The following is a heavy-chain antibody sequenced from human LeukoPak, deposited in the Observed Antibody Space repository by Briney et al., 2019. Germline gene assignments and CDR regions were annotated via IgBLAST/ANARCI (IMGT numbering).Heavy chain of an antibody. CDR3: ARTGSGAFDI. CDR2: IYTSGST. CDR1: GGSINSYF. D-gene: IGHD3-10*01. J-gene: IGHJ3*02. V-gene: IGHV4-4*07. Sequence: SETLSLTCTVSGGSINSYFWNWIRQPAGKGLEWIGRIYTSGSTNYNPSLKSRVTMSVGTSKNQFSLKLSSVTAADTAVYYCARTGSGAFDIWGQGTMVTVSS.